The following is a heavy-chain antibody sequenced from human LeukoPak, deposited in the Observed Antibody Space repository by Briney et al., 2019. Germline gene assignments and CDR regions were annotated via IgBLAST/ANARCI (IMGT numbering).Heavy chain of an antibody. CDR3: ARALNDYGGNEFDY. CDR2: INPNSGGT. Sequence: ASVKVSCKASGYTFTGYYMHWVRQAPGQGLEWMGWINPNSGGTNYAQKFQGRVTMTRDTSISTAYMELSSLRSEDTAVYYCARALNDYGGNEFDYWGQGTLVTVSS. V-gene: IGHV1-2*02. D-gene: IGHD4-23*01. J-gene: IGHJ4*02. CDR1: GYTFTGYY.